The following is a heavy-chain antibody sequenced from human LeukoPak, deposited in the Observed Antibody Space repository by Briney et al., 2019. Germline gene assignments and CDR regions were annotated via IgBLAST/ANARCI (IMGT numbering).Heavy chain of an antibody. Sequence: ASVKVSCKASGYTFTSYGISWVRQAPGQGLEWMGWISAYNSNTNYAQKLQGRVTMTTDTSTSTAYMELRSLRSDDTAVYYCARDLTETYYDILTGYYSGRSFDYWGQGTLVTVSS. D-gene: IGHD3-9*01. J-gene: IGHJ4*02. CDR3: ARDLTETYYDILTGYYSGRSFDY. V-gene: IGHV1-18*01. CDR2: ISAYNSNT. CDR1: GYTFTSYG.